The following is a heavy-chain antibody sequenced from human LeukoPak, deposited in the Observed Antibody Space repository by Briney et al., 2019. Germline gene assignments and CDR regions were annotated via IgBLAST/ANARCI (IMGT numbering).Heavy chain of an antibody. V-gene: IGHV4-39*07. CDR2: IYYSGTT. CDR3: ARDVGATPGYFDY. J-gene: IGHJ4*02. CDR1: GGSISSNPYY. D-gene: IGHD1-26*01. Sequence: SETLSLTCTVSGGSISSNPYYWGWIRQPPGKGLEWIGDIYYSGTTYYNPSLKSRVTISVDASKNQFSLKLSSVTAADTAVYYCARDVGATPGYFDYWGQGTLVTVSS.